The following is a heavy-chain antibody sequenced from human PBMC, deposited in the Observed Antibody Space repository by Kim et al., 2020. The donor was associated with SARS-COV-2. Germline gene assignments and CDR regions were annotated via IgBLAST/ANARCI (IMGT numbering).Heavy chain of an antibody. CDR1: GFTFSSYG. Sequence: GGSLRLSCAASGFTFSSYGMHWVRQAPGKGLEWVAVIWYDGSNKYYADSVKDRFTISRDNSKNTLYLQMNSLRAEDTAVYYCAKDRGYSYGGMDVWGQGTTVTVSS. J-gene: IGHJ6*02. CDR2: IWYDGSNK. CDR3: AKDRGYSYGGMDV. D-gene: IGHD5-18*01. V-gene: IGHV3-33*06.